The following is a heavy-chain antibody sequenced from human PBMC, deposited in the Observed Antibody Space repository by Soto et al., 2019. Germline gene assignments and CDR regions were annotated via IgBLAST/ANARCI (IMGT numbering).Heavy chain of an antibody. J-gene: IGHJ2*01. CDR1: GGSIIGGGYY. V-gene: IGHV4-31*03. CDR3: ARDRGESYDSSGYYLPTYWYFDL. Sequence: SETLSLTCTVSGGSIIGGGYYWSWIRQHPGKGLEWIGYIYYSGSTYYNPSLKSRVTISVDTSKNQFSLKLSSVTAADTAVYYCARDRGESYDSSGYYLPTYWYFDLWGRGTLVTVSS. D-gene: IGHD3-22*01. CDR2: IYYSGST.